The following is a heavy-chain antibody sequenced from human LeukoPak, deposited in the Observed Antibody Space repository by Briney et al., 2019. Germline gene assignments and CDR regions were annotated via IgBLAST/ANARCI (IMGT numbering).Heavy chain of an antibody. V-gene: IGHV3-30*04. CDR1: GFTFSNYA. CDR2: ISYDGSNR. CDR3: ARDGYQYQYYDFWSGYYTGSHYYMDV. Sequence: GGSLRLSCAASGFTFSNYAMHWVRQAPGTGLEWVALISYDGSNRHYADSVKGRFTISRDNSKNTLYLQMNSLRAEDTAVYYCARDGYQYQYYDFWSGYYTGSHYYMDVWGKGTTVTVSS. D-gene: IGHD3-3*01. J-gene: IGHJ6*03.